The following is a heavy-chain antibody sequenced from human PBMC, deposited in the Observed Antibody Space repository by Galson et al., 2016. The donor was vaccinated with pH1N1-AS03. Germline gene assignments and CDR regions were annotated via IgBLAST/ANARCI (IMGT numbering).Heavy chain of an antibody. CDR3: ARDRYYDSAGRDFSESEH. D-gene: IGHD3-22*01. CDR1: GGTFSSYA. J-gene: IGHJ4*02. V-gene: IGHV1-69*13. CDR2: IRPISGAA. Sequence: SVKVSCKAYGGTFSSYAISWMRQAPGQGLEWVGGIRPISGAATYGQKFQGRLTITADESTYTVYMELSSLTSEDTAVYYCARDRYYDSAGRDFSESEHWGQGTLVTVSA.